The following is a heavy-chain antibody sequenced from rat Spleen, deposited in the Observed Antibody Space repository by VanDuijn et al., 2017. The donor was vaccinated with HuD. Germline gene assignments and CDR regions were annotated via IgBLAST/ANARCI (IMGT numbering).Heavy chain of an antibody. J-gene: IGHJ2*01. CDR2: KWSGGST. D-gene: IGHD5-1*01. V-gene: IGHV2S63*01. CDR3: TRTGTYFDY. CDR1: GFSLTDYS. Sequence: EVQLKESGPGLVQPSQTLSLTCTVSGFSLTDYSVHWVRQPPGKGLEWLGVKWSGGSTACNSALKSRLSISRDTSKSQVFLKMNSPQTEDTATYFCTRTGTYFDYWGQGVMVTVSS.